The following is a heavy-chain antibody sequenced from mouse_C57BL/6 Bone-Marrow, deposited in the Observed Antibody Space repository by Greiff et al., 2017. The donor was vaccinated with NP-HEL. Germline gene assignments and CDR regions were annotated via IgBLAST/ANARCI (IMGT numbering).Heavy chain of an antibody. Sequence: VQLQQSGPGLVQPSQSLSITCTVSGFSLTSYGVHWVRQSPGKGLEWLGVIWSGGSTDYNAAFISRLSISKDNSKSQVFFKMNSLQADDTAIYYCASPYYSKGGFAYWGQGTLVTVSA. D-gene: IGHD2-5*01. CDR1: GFSLTSYG. V-gene: IGHV2-2*01. CDR2: IWSGGST. CDR3: ASPYYSKGGFAY. J-gene: IGHJ3*01.